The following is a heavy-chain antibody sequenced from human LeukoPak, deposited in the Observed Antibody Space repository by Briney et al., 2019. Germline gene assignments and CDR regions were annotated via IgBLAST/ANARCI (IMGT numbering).Heavy chain of an antibody. CDR3: ATLGRGLLWFGEFAAFDY. CDR1: GGSISSGSYY. D-gene: IGHD3-10*01. Sequence: SETLSLTCTVSGGSISSGSYYWSWIRQPAGKGLEWIGRIYTSGSTNYNPSLKSRVTISVDTSKNQFSLKLSSVTAADTAVYYCATLGRGLLWFGEFAAFDYWGQGTLVTVSS. V-gene: IGHV4-61*02. J-gene: IGHJ4*02. CDR2: IYTSGST.